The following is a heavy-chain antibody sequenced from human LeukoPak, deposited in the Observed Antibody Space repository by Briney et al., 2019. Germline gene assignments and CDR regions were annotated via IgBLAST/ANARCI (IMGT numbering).Heavy chain of an antibody. J-gene: IGHJ4*02. D-gene: IGHD3-9*01. CDR2: INPNSGGT. CDR1: VYTFTGYY. V-gene: IGHV1-2*02. Sequence: GASVKVSFKASVYTFTGYYMHWVRQAPGQGLEWMGWINPNSGGTNYAQKFQGRVTMTRDTSISTAYMELSRLRSDDTAVYYCARNFYDILTGYYEDYFDYWGQGTLVTVSS. CDR3: ARNFYDILTGYYEDYFDY.